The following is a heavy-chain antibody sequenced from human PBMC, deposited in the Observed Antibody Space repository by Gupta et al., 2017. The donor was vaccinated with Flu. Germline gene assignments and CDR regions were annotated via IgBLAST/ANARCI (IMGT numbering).Heavy chain of an antibody. Sequence: ARMGVSWIRQPPGKALEWLAHIVSNDEKSYSTSLKSRLTISKDTSKSQVVLTMTNMDPVDTATYDCARIRIAAAGHDAFDIWGQGTRVTVSA. CDR1: ARMG. D-gene: IGHD6-13*01. CDR2: IVSNDEK. CDR3: ARIRIAAAGHDAFDI. J-gene: IGHJ3*02. V-gene: IGHV2-26*01.